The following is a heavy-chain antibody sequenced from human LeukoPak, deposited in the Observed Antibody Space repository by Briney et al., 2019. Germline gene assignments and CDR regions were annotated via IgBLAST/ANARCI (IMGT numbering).Heavy chain of an antibody. D-gene: IGHD3-22*01. V-gene: IGHV4-34*01. J-gene: IGHJ4*02. CDR1: GGSFSGYY. CDR2: INHSGST. CDR3: ARGSSGYFKT. Sequence: SETLSLTCAVYGGSFSGYYWSWIRQPPGKGLEWIGEINHSGSTNYNPSLKSQVTISVDTSKNQFSLKLSSVTAADTAVYYCARGSSGYFKTWGQGTLVTVSS.